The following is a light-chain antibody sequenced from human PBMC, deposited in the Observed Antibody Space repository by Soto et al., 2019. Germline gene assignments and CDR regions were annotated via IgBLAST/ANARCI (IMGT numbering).Light chain of an antibody. CDR1: QSVSRS. CDR2: GAS. Sequence: EIVMTQSPATLSVSPGERVTLSCRASQSVSRSLAWYQQKPGQDPRLLIYGASTRAPGIPARFSGSGSGTEFTLTISSLQSEDFADYYCQQYNNWPPFTFGPGTKVDIK. V-gene: IGKV3-15*01. J-gene: IGKJ3*01. CDR3: QQYNNWPPFT.